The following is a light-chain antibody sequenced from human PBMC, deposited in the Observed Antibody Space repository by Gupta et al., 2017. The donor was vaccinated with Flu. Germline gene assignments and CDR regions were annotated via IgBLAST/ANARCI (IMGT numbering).Light chain of an antibody. CDR3: GAWDDSLDTVL. J-gene: IGLJ3*02. CDR2: END. Sequence: TVTISCSGGDSNIGKKYVSWYQQFPGTAPKLLIYENDKRPSGIPDRFSGSKSGTSATLGITGLQTGDEADYYCGAWDDSLDTVLFGGGTTLTVL. V-gene: IGLV1-51*02. CDR1: DSNIGKKY.